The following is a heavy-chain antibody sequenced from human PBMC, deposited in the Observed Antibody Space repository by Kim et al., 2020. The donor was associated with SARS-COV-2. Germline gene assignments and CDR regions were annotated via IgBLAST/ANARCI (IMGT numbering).Heavy chain of an antibody. Sequence: LSLPFFFSFFSLLPPPFFLFVRQSPTMGLEWIGEIYHTGKTNYNPSLNSRVTISLDKSKSQFSLKVTSVTAADTAVYYCARRRYYEGPVNYYAFDI. V-gene: IGHV4-4*02. CDR1: FFSLLPPPF. J-gene: IGHJ3*02. CDR2: IYHTGKT. CDR3: ARRRYYEGPVNYYAFDI. D-gene: IGHD3-22*01.